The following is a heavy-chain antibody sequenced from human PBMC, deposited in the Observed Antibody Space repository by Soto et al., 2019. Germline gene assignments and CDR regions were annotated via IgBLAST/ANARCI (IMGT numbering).Heavy chain of an antibody. CDR1: XFXXXXNY. CDR2: IYSGGTT. J-gene: IGHJ5*02. V-gene: IGHV3-66*01. CDR3: XXXXXXXXXXXXFDP. Sequence: EVQLVESGGGLVQPGGSLRLSCAASXFXXXXNYMSXVRQAPGKGLEWVSVIYSGGTTYYADSVKGRFTISRDNSKNTLYLQMNSLRAEDTXXXXXXXXXXXXXXXXXFDPWGQGTLVTVSS.